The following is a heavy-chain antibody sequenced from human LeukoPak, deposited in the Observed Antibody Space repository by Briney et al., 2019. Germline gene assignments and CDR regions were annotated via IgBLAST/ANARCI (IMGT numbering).Heavy chain of an antibody. D-gene: IGHD3-22*01. V-gene: IGHV4-4*07. CDR2: IYTSGST. CDR3: ASQGYDSSGYAFDI. Sequence: PSETLSLTCTVSGGSISSYYWSWIRQPAGKGLEWIGRIYTSGSTNYNPSLKSRVTMSVDTSKNQFSLKLSSVTAADTAVYYCASQGYDSSGYAFDIWGQGTMVTVSS. J-gene: IGHJ3*02. CDR1: GGSISSYY.